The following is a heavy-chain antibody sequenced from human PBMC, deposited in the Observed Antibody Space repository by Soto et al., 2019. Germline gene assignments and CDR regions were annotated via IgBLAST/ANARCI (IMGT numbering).Heavy chain of an antibody. D-gene: IGHD2-21*02. V-gene: IGHV4-61*01. CDR1: GGSVSSGSYY. CDR2: IYYSGST. CDR3: ARGGIYCGGDCYPLDY. Sequence: SETLSLTCTVSGGSVSSGSYYWSWIRQPPGKGLEWIGYIYYSGSTNYNPSLKSRVTISVDTSKNQFSLKLSSVTAADTAVYYCARGGIYCGGDCYPLDYWGQGTLVTVSS. J-gene: IGHJ4*02.